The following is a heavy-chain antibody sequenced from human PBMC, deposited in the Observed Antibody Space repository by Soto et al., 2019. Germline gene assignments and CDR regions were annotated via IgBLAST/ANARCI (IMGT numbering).Heavy chain of an antibody. CDR2: ISGSGGST. CDR3: AENRNDILTGSPTCFDP. V-gene: IGHV3-23*01. Sequence: GGSLRLSCAASGFTFSSYAMSWVRQAPGKGLEWVSAISGSGGSTYYADSVKGRFTISRDNSKNTLYLQMNSLRAEDTAVYYCAENRNDILTGSPTCFDPWGQGTLVTVSS. D-gene: IGHD3-9*01. J-gene: IGHJ5*02. CDR1: GFTFSSYA.